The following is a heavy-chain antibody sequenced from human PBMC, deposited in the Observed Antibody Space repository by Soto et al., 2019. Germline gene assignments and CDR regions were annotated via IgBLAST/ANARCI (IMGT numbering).Heavy chain of an antibody. Sequence: GASVKVSCKASGYTFTSYYMHWVRQAPGQGLEWMGIINPSGGSTSCAQKFQGRVTMTRDTSTSTVYMELSSLRSEDTAVYYCARDGVVGATKPYYYYGMGVWGQGTTVTVSS. V-gene: IGHV1-46*01. CDR2: INPSGGST. D-gene: IGHD1-26*01. CDR1: GYTFTSYY. J-gene: IGHJ6*02. CDR3: ARDGVVGATKPYYYYGMGV.